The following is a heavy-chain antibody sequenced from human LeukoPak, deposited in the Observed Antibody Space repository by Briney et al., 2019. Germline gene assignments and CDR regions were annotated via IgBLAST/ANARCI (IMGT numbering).Heavy chain of an antibody. J-gene: IGHJ4*02. V-gene: IGHV1-24*01. CDR2: FDPEDGET. CDR1: GYTLTELS. Sequence: ASVKVSCKVSGYTLTELSMHWVRQAPGKGLEWMGDFDPEDGETIYAQKFQGRVTMTEDTSTDTAYMELSSLRSEDTAVYYCAVAKYYYDSSGQTFDYWGQGTLVTVSS. D-gene: IGHD3-22*01. CDR3: AVAKYYYDSSGQTFDY.